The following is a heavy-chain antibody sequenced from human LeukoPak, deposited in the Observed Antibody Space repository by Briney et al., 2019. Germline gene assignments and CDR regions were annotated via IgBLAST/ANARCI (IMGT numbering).Heavy chain of an antibody. CDR3: ARAGKNFGVVIIGFDY. Sequence: SETLSLTCAVYGGSFSGYYWSWIRQPPGKGLEWIGEINHSGSTNYNPSLKSRVTISVDTSKNQFSLMLSSVTAADTAVYYCARAGKNFGVVIIGFDYWGQGTLVTVSS. CDR2: INHSGST. D-gene: IGHD3-3*01. J-gene: IGHJ4*02. V-gene: IGHV4-34*01. CDR1: GGSFSGYY.